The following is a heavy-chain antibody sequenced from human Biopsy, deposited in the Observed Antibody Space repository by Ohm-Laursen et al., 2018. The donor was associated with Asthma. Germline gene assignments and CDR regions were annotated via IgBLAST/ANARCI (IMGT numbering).Heavy chain of an antibody. CDR3: ASQSSGPDFWSGYYYFDY. CDR1: GFTFRSYG. J-gene: IGHJ4*02. V-gene: IGHV3-30*03. Sequence: SLRLSCAASGFTFRSYGMHWVRQAPGKALERVAVISYDGSNKYYADSVKGRFTISRDNSKNTLYLQMNSLRAEDTAVYYCASQSSGPDFWSGYYYFDYWGQGTLVTVSS. D-gene: IGHD3-3*01. CDR2: ISYDGSNK.